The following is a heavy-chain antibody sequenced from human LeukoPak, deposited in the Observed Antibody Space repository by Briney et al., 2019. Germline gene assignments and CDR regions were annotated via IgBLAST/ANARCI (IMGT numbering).Heavy chain of an antibody. CDR2: MNPNSGNT. V-gene: IGHV1-8*03. CDR3: ARAPSWNYNRYYYYYVDV. Sequence: ASVKVSCKTCGYTFTNFDINWVRQASGHGLEWMGWMNPNSGNTGYAQKFQGRVTITRNTSISTAYMELSSLRSEDTAVYYCARAPSWNYNRYYYYYVDVWGRGTTVTVSS. CDR1: GYTFTNFD. J-gene: IGHJ6*03. D-gene: IGHD1-7*01.